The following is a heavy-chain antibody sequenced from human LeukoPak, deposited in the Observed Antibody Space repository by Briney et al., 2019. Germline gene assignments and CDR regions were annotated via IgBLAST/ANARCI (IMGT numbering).Heavy chain of an antibody. CDR3: ARDHGDFVQHD. Sequence: SETLSLTCTVSGDSISSGNFYWGWIRQPPGKELQWIGSIYHNGITHYNPSLESRVTISADTSTNEFSLKLRSVTAADTAMYYCARDHGDFVQHDWGQGTLVTVSS. CDR1: GDSISSGNFY. V-gene: IGHV4-39*01. J-gene: IGHJ4*02. CDR2: IYHNGIT. D-gene: IGHD4-17*01.